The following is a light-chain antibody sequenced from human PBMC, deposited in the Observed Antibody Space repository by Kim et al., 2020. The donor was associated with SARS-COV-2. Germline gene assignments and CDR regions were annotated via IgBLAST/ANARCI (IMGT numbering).Light chain of an antibody. CDR1: NIGSKN. Sequence: GALGQTARITCGGNNIGSKNVHWYQQKPGQAPVLVIYRDSNRPAGIPERFSGSNSGNTATLTISRAQAGDEADYYCQVWDSSTVVFGGGTQLTVL. CDR2: RDS. J-gene: IGLJ2*01. V-gene: IGLV3-9*01. CDR3: QVWDSSTVV.